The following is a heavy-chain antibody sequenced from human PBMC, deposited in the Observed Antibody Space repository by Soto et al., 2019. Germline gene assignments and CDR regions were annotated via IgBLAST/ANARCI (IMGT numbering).Heavy chain of an antibody. Sequence: PGGSLRLSCTASGFTFGDYAMSWFRQAPGKGLEWVGFIRSKAYGGTTEYAASVKGRFTISRDDSKSIAYLQMNSLKTEDTAVYYCTRNIVVVPAATRDSYYYYYGMDVWGQGTTVTVSS. J-gene: IGHJ6*02. CDR2: IRSKAYGGTT. V-gene: IGHV3-49*03. D-gene: IGHD2-2*01. CDR1: GFTFGDYA. CDR3: TRNIVVVPAATRDSYYYYYGMDV.